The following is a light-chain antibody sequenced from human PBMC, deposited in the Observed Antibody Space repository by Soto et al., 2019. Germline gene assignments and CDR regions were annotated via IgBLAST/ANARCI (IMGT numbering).Light chain of an antibody. CDR2: GAS. CDR3: QRYGS. CDR1: QSVSSN. J-gene: IGKJ1*01. Sequence: EIVMAQSPATLSVSPGERATLSCRASQSVSSNLAWYQQKRGQAPRLLIYGASSRDTGIPARFSGSGSGPEFTLTIGSLQSDDFAVYYCQRYGSFGQGTKV. V-gene: IGKV3-15*01.